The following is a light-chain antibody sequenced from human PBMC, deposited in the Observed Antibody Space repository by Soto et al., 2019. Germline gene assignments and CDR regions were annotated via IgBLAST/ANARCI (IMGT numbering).Light chain of an antibody. Sequence: EIVMTQSPGTLSLSPGERATISCRASQSVSSNLAWYQQKPGQAPMLLIYGASTRATGIAARFSGSGSGTEFTLTISSLQSEDFAVYYCQQYNNWPPITFGQGTRLEIK. CDR1: QSVSSN. CDR2: GAS. J-gene: IGKJ5*01. CDR3: QQYNNWPPIT. V-gene: IGKV3-15*01.